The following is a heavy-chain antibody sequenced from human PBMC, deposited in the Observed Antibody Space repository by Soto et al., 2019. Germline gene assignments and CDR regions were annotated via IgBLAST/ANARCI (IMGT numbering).Heavy chain of an antibody. J-gene: IGHJ4*02. V-gene: IGHV1-46*01. CDR3: ARDRLNPSTY. CDR2: LNPSGGST. Sequence: GAAVKACCKASGYTFTSYDILWVRPAPVQGLECSGILNPSGGSTSSAQKFQGRVTMTRAPSTSTVYMELSSLRSEDTAVYYCARDRLNPSTYWGQGTLVTVSS. CDR1: GYTFTSYD. D-gene: IGHD2-2*01.